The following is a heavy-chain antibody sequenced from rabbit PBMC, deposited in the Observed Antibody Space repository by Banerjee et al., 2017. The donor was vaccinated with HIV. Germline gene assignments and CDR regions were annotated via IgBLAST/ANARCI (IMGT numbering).Heavy chain of an antibody. CDR1: GFDFSSYH. CDR2: IDPVFGST. CDR3: ARSTSGYDIGDL. V-gene: IGHV1S7*01. D-gene: IGHD1-1*01. J-gene: IGHJ4*01. Sequence: QSLEESGGDLVKPGVSLTLSCTASGFDFSSYHMSWVRQAPGKGLELIGYIDPVFGSTYYASWVNGRFTISSHNAQNTLYLQLNSLTAADTATYFCARSTSGYDIGDLWGQGTLVTVS.